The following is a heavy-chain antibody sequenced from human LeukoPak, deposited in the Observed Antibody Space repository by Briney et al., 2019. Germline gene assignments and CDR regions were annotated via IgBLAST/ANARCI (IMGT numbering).Heavy chain of an antibody. Sequence: ASVKVSCKASGYTFTSYGISWVRQAPGQELEWMGWISAYNGNTNYAQKLQGRVTMTTDTSTSTAYMELRSLRSDDTAVYYCAREIPEWEHTNSFDPWGQGTLVTVSS. CDR1: GYTFTSYG. J-gene: IGHJ5*02. CDR3: AREIPEWEHTNSFDP. CDR2: ISAYNGNT. V-gene: IGHV1-18*01. D-gene: IGHD1-26*01.